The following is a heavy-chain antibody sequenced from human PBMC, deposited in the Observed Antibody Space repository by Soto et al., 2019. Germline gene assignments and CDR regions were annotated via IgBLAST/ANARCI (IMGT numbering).Heavy chain of an antibody. CDR2: INDGGENT. J-gene: IGHJ4*02. D-gene: IGHD2-15*01. CDR3: AKQIGYCSGGNCYFGY. Sequence: GGSLRLSCTASGFTFRNYAMSWVRQPPGKGLEWVSAINDGGENTFYADSVKGRFTISRDNSKNTLYLQMNSLRGDDTALYYCAKQIGYCSGGNCYFGYWGQGTLVTVSS. V-gene: IGHV3-23*01. CDR1: GFTFRNYA.